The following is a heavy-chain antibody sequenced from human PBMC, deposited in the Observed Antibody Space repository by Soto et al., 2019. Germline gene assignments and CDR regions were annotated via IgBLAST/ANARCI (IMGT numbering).Heavy chain of an antibody. D-gene: IGHD4-17*01. CDR1: GFTFSSYT. V-gene: IGHV3-48*01. CDR2: ISSGSSTM. CDR3: ATSINTVTSWYFDL. Sequence: EVQLVESGGGLVQPGGSLRLSCADSGFTFSSYTMNWVRQAPGKGLEWVSYISSGSSTMYYADSVKGRFSISRDNAKNSLYLQMNSLKAEDTAVYYCATSINTVTSWYFDLWGRGTLVTVSS. J-gene: IGHJ2*01.